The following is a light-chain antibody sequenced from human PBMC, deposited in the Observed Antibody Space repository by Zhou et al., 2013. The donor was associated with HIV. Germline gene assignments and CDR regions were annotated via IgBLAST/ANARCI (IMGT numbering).Light chain of an antibody. CDR3: QQRSNWPPYS. J-gene: IGKJ2*03. Sequence: EIVLTQSPGTLSLSPGERATLSCRASQSVSTFYLAWYQQKPGQPPRLLIYSTSTRATGIPERFSGSGSGTDFTLTISSLEPEDFAVYYCQQRSNWPPYSFGQGTKLEIK. CDR2: STS. CDR1: QSVSTFY. V-gene: IGKV3D-20*02.